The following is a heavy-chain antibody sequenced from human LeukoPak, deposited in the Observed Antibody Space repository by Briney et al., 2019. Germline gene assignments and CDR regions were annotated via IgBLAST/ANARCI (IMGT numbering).Heavy chain of an antibody. D-gene: IGHD2-2*01. CDR2: ISGSGGST. CDR1: GFTFSSYA. Sequence: GGSLRLSCAASGFTFSSYAMSWVRQAPGKGLEWVSAISGSGGSTYYADSVKGRFTISRDNSKNTLYLQMNSLRAEDTAVYYCAKDLVSPRYCSSTSCYWNWFDPWGQGTLGTVSS. CDR3: AKDLVSPRYCSSTSCYWNWFDP. V-gene: IGHV3-23*01. J-gene: IGHJ5*02.